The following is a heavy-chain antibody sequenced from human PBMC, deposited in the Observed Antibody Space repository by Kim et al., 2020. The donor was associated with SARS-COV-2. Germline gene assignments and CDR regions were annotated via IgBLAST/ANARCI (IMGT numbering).Heavy chain of an antibody. Sequence: ASVKVSCKASGYTFTGYYMHWVPQAPGQGLEWMGWINPNSGGTNYAQKFQGWVTMTRDTSISTAYMELSRLRSDDTAVYYCARDKAAAGPLDYWGQGTLVTVSS. CDR3: ARDKAAAGPLDY. D-gene: IGHD6-13*01. V-gene: IGHV1-2*04. CDR1: GYTFTGYY. CDR2: INPNSGGT. J-gene: IGHJ4*02.